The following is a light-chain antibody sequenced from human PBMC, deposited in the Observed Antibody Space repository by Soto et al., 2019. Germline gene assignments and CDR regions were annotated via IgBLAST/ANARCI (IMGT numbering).Light chain of an antibody. Sequence: QSVLTQPRSVSGSPGQSVTISCTGTSSDVGGYNYVSWYQQHPGIAPQLIIYDITKRPSGVPDRFSGSESGNTASLTISGLQAEDKADYYCCSYAGSYSWVFGGGTKLTVL. J-gene: IGLJ3*02. V-gene: IGLV2-11*01. CDR3: CSYAGSYSWV. CDR2: DIT. CDR1: SSDVGGYNY.